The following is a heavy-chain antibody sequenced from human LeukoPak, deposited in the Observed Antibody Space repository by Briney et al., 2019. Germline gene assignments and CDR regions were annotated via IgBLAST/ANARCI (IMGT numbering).Heavy chain of an antibody. CDR1: GGSFSGYF. V-gene: IGHV4-34*01. Sequence: PSETLSLTCAVYGGSFSGYFWSWIRQPPGKGLAWIVEINHSGSTNSNPSLKSRVTMSVDTSKNQFSLKLTSVIAADTAVYYCARGGIAYYRRRNMDVWGKGTTVTVSS. D-gene: IGHD1-26*01. CDR2: INHSGST. CDR3: ARGGIAYYRRRNMDV. J-gene: IGHJ6*03.